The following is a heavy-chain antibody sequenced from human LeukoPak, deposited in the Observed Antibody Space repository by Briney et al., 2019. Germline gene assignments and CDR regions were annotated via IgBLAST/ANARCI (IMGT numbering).Heavy chain of an antibody. CDR1: GGSISSYY. CDR2: IYYSGST. CDR3: ARTPRGWVYWYFYL. D-gene: IGHD6-19*01. V-gene: IGHV4-59*01. J-gene: IGHJ2*01. Sequence: SETLSLTCTVSGGSISSYYWSWIRQPPGKGLGWSGYIYYSGSTNYNPSLNSRITISVHTSNSQFSLNPSSVTAADTAVYSWARTPRGWVYWYFYLSGRGTLVS.